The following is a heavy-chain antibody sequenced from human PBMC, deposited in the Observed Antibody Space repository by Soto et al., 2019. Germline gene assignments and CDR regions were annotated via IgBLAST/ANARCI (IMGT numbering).Heavy chain of an antibody. CDR1: GYTFTGYY. Sequence: ASVKVSCKASGYTFTGYYMHWVRQAPGQGLEWMGWINPNSGGTNYAQKFQGWVTMTRDTSISTAYMELSRLRSDDTAVYYCARDYPYCSGGSCYWAPRGMDVWGQGTTVTVSS. D-gene: IGHD2-15*01. CDR2: INPNSGGT. CDR3: ARDYPYCSGGSCYWAPRGMDV. J-gene: IGHJ6*02. V-gene: IGHV1-2*04.